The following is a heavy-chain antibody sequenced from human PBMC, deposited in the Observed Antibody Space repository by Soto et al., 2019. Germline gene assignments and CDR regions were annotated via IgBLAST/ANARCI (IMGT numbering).Heavy chain of an antibody. Sequence: ASVKVSFKASGYTFTGYYMHWVRQAPGQGLEWMGWINPNSGGTNYAQKFQGWVTMTRDTSISTAYMELSRLRSDDTAVYYCARGGGTYSSSWYANFDYWGQGTLVTVSS. CDR2: INPNSGGT. D-gene: IGHD6-13*01. CDR3: ARGGGTYSSSWYANFDY. J-gene: IGHJ4*02. V-gene: IGHV1-2*04. CDR1: GYTFTGYY.